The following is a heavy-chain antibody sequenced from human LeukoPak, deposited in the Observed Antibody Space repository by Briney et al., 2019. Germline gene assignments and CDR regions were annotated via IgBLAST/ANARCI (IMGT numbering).Heavy chain of an antibody. J-gene: IGHJ5*02. CDR2: IYYSGST. CDR1: GGSISSGDYY. Sequence: PSETLSLTCTVSGGSISSGDYYWSWIRQPPGKGLEWIGYIYYSGSTYYNPSLKSRVTISVDTSKNQFSLKLSSVTAADTAVYYCARKGASSGWSVNWFDPWGQGTLVTVSS. D-gene: IGHD6-19*01. CDR3: ARKGASSGWSVNWFDP. V-gene: IGHV4-30-4*01.